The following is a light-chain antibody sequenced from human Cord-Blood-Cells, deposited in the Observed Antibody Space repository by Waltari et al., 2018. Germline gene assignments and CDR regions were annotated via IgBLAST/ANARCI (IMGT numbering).Light chain of an antibody. V-gene: IGKV3-11*01. CDR2: DAS. Sequence: ESVLTHSPATLSLSPGERATLSCRASQSVSSYLAWYQQKPGQAPRLLIYDASNRATGIPARFSGSGSGTDFTLTISSLEPEDFAVYYCQQRSNWRTFGGGTKVEIK. J-gene: IGKJ4*01. CDR3: QQRSNWRT. CDR1: QSVSSY.